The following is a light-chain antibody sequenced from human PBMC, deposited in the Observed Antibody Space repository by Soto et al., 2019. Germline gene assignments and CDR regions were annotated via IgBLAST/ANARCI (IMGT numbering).Light chain of an antibody. J-gene: IGLJ3*02. CDR3: CSYAGSSTLNWV. V-gene: IGLV2-23*01. CDR1: SSDVGSYNL. Sequence: QSALTQPASVSGSPGQSITISCTGTSSDVGSYNLVSWYQRHPGKAPKLMIYEGSKRPSGVSNRFSGSKSGNTASLTISGLQAEDEADYYCCSYAGSSTLNWVFGGGTKLTVL. CDR2: EGS.